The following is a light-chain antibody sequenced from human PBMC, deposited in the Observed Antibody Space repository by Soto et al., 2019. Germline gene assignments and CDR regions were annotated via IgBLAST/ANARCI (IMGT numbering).Light chain of an antibody. CDR1: SSNIGAGYD. Sequence: QSVLRQPPSVSGAPGQRVTISCTGSSSNIGAGYDLHWYQQLPGTAPKLLIYDNSNRPSGVPDRFSGSKSGTSASLAITGLQAEDEADYCCQSYDSSLSAYVFGTGTKVTVL. CDR2: DNS. J-gene: IGLJ1*01. CDR3: QSYDSSLSAYV. V-gene: IGLV1-40*01.